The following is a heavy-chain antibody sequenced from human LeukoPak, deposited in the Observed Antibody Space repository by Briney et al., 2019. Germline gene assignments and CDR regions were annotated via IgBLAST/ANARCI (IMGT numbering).Heavy chain of an antibody. Sequence: SQTLSLTCAISGESVSSINGAWNWIRQSPSRGLEWLGRTYYRSKWYFDYAESMKGRINISPDTSQNLFSLQLTSVTPDDTAVYYCVRDEGNTGWYTFDYWGQETLVTVSS. V-gene: IGHV6-1*01. D-gene: IGHD6-19*01. CDR3: VRDEGNTGWYTFDY. J-gene: IGHJ4*02. CDR2: TYYRSKWYF. CDR1: GESVSSINGA.